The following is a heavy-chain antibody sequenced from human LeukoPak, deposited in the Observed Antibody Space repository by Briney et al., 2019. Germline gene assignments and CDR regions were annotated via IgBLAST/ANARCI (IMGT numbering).Heavy chain of an antibody. V-gene: IGHV1-2*02. CDR2: INPNSGGT. CDR3: ARDHGAVAMIYYFDY. Sequence: ASVKVSCKASGYTFTCYYMHWVRQAPGQGLEWMGWINPNSGGTNYAQKFQGRVTMTRDTSISTAHMEMSRLRSDDTAVYYCARDHGAVAMIYYFDYWGQGTLVTVSS. J-gene: IGHJ4*02. CDR1: GYTFTCYY. D-gene: IGHD6-19*01.